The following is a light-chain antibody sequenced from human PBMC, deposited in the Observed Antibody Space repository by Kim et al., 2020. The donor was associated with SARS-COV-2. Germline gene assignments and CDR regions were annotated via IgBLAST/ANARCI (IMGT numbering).Light chain of an antibody. CDR2: DVS. J-gene: IGLJ1*01. Sequence: QSVLTQPASVSGSPGQSITISCTGTSGDIGGYNFVSWYQHHPGKASKFIIYDVSYRPSGVSDRFSGSKSGNTASLTISGLQAEDEADYYCASYTTGSTLYVFGTGTKVTVL. CDR1: SGDIGGYNF. CDR3: ASYTTGSTLYV. V-gene: IGLV2-14*03.